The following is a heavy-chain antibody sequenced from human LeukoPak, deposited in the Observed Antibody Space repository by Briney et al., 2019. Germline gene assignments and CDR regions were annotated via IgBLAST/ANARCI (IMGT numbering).Heavy chain of an antibody. CDR2: ISGSGAST. J-gene: IGHJ4*02. D-gene: IGHD1-26*01. CDR3: AKDVGKWESLHFFDY. Sequence: GGSLRLSCLTSGFTLSTNAMSWFRKAPGKGLEWISGISGSGASTYYADSVKGRFTISRDDSRNTLYLQMNSLRGDDTAVYYCAKDVGKWESLHFFDYWGQGTLVTVSS. V-gene: IGHV3-23*01. CDR1: GFTLSTNA.